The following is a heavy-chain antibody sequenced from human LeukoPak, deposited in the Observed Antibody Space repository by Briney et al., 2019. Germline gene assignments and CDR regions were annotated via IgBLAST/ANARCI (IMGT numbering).Heavy chain of an antibody. Sequence: GGSLRLSCAASGFSFSASAMHWVRQASGKGLEWVGRIRNKANSYATAYAASVKGRFTISRDDSKNTAYLQMNSLKTEDTAVYYCTRHSEYSSSRADYWGQGTLVTVSS. J-gene: IGHJ4*02. CDR1: GFSFSASA. CDR3: TRHSEYSSSRADY. V-gene: IGHV3-73*01. CDR2: IRNKANSYAT. D-gene: IGHD6-6*01.